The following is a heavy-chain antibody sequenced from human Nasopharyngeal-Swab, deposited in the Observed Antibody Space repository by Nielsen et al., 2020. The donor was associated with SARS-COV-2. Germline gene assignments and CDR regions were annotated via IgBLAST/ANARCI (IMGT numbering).Heavy chain of an antibody. CDR3: ASGQCINGVCNPTDGLDV. J-gene: IGHJ6*02. V-gene: IGHV1-45*02. Sequence: SLLQVSCKVPGFSITYRFLHWMRQAPGQALERMGLTTPFTGNAKYAQKFQGRVSITRDGSRTTASLELSSLRPDDKAMYFCASGQCINGVCNPTDGLDVWGQGTSVTVS. CDR2: TTPFTGNA. CDR1: GFSITYRF. D-gene: IGHD2-8*01.